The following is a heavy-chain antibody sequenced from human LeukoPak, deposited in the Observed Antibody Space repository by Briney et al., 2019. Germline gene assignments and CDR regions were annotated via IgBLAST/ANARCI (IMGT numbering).Heavy chain of an antibody. V-gene: IGHV3-23*01. D-gene: IGHD1-26*01. CDR1: GFTFSSYA. J-gene: IGHJ4*02. CDR2: IIGGGGDT. CDR3: AKALWAVGATTFDY. Sequence: GGSLRLSCAASGFTFSSYAMSWVRQAPGKGLEWVSAIIGGGGDTFYGDSVKGRFTISRDNSKDTLYLQMNSLRAEDTAVYYCAKALWAVGATTFDYWGQGTLVTVSS.